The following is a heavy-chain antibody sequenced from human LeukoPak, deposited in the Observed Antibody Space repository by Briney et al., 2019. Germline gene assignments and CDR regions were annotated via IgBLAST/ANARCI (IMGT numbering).Heavy chain of an antibody. J-gene: IGHJ4*02. CDR3: ARGFYDSSGYFGCYFDY. V-gene: IGHV4-4*02. CDR2: IYHSGST. Sequence: SETLSLTCAVSGGSISSSNWWSWVRQPPGKGLEWIGEIYHSGSTNYNPSLKSRVTISVDKSKNQFSLKLSSVTAADTAVYYCARGFYDSSGYFGCYFDYWGQGTLVTVSS. D-gene: IGHD3-22*01. CDR1: GGSISSSNW.